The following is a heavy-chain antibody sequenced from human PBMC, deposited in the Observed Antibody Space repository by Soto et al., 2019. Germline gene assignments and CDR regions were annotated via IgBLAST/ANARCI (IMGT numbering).Heavy chain of an antibody. V-gene: IGHV3-23*01. J-gene: IGHJ6*03. CDR1: GFTFSSYA. Sequence: GGSLRLSCAASGFTFSSYAMSWVRQAPGKGLEWVSAISGSGGSTYYADSVKGRFTISRDNSKNTLYLQMNSLRAEDTAVYYCAKVRGSTGTTYYYMDVWGKGTTVTVSS. D-gene: IGHD1-7*01. CDR2: ISGSGGST. CDR3: AKVRGSTGTTYYYMDV.